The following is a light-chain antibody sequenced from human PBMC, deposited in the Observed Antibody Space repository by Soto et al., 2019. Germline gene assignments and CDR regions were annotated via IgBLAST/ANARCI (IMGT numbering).Light chain of an antibody. V-gene: IGKV1-9*01. Sequence: DIQLTQSPSFLSASVGDRVTITCRASQGISSYLAWYQQKPGKAPKLLIYAASTLQSGVPLRFSGSGSGTSFTLTISSLQPEDFATYYCQQLLSYPITFGQRTRPEIK. CDR1: QGISSY. CDR2: AAS. CDR3: QQLLSYPIT. J-gene: IGKJ5*01.